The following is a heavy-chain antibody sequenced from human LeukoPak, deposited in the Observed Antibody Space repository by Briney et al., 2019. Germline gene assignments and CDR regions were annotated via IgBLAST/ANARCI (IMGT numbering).Heavy chain of an antibody. D-gene: IGHD5-12*01. CDR2: ISGSGGST. V-gene: IGHV3-23*01. CDR1: GFTFSSYA. Sequence: GGSLRLSCAASGFTFSSYAMSWVRQAPGKGLEWVSTISGSGGSTYYADSVKGRFTISRDNSKNTLYLQMNSLRAEDTAVYYCARRGGYSGYDNFDYWGQGTLVTVSS. J-gene: IGHJ4*02. CDR3: ARRGGYSGYDNFDY.